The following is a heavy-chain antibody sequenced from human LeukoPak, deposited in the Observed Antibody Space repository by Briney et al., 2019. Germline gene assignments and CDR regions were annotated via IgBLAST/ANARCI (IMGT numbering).Heavy chain of an antibody. CDR1: GFTFSSYG. CDR3: AKCTEDYYYMDV. Sequence: GRSLRLSCAASGFTFSSYGMHWVRQAPGKGLEWVAFIRYDGSNKYYADSVKGRFTISRDNSKNTLYLQMNSLRAEDTAVYYCAKCTEDYYYMDVWGKGTTVTVSS. J-gene: IGHJ6*03. CDR2: IRYDGSNK. V-gene: IGHV3-30*02.